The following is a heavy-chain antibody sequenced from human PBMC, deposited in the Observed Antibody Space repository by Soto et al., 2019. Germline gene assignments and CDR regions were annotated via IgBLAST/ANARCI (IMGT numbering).Heavy chain of an antibody. Sequence: PSEARCVTWTVSGGSVSTDGYYGSWIRQAPGKGLEWIGYIYYSGSTDYNPSLKSRVTTSVDTSKNQFSLRLTSVTAADTAIYYCARDPPQGGTIGYTYGMDIWGQGTTVTVSS. CDR2: IYYSGST. J-gene: IGHJ6*02. D-gene: IGHD1-1*01. CDR3: ARDPPQGGTIGYTYGMDI. V-gene: IGHV4-61*08. CDR1: GGSVSTDGYY.